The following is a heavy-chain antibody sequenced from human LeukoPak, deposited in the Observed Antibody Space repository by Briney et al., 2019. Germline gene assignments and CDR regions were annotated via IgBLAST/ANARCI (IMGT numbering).Heavy chain of an antibody. Sequence: SETLSLTCAVSGGSFSGYYWSWIRQPPGQGLEWIGEINHSGSTNYNPSLKSRVTISVDTSKNQFSLKLSSVTAADTAVYYCGCGSYYRRRIDYWGQGTLVTVSS. V-gene: IGHV4-34*01. CDR3: GCGSYYRRRIDY. D-gene: IGHD3-10*01. CDR2: INHSGST. CDR1: GGSFSGYY. J-gene: IGHJ4*02.